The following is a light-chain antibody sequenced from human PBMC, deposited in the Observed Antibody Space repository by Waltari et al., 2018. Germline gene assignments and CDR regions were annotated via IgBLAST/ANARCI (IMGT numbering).Light chain of an antibody. CDR2: GAS. CDR1: QGISSD. Sequence: EIVMTQSPATLSVYPGERATLSCRASQGISSDLAWYQQKPGQAPRLLIFGASTRATGAPARFSGSGSGTEFTLTISSLQSEDFGVYYCQQSKIWPAFGQGTKVEIK. J-gene: IGKJ1*01. V-gene: IGKV3-15*01. CDR3: QQSKIWPA.